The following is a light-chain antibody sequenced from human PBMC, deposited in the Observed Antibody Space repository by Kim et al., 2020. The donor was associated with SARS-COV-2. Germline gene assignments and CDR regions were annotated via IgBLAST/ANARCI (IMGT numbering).Light chain of an antibody. CDR1: SSNIGGRS. V-gene: IGLV1-44*01. CDR2: NDN. J-gene: IGLJ1*01. CDR3: ATWDDSLNAYV. Sequence: GQRVTISCSGSSSNIGGRSVNWFQQLPGTTPKLLIYNDNQRPSGVSDRFSGSRSGTSASLAISGLQSEDGADFYCATWDDSLNAYVFGTGTKVTVL.